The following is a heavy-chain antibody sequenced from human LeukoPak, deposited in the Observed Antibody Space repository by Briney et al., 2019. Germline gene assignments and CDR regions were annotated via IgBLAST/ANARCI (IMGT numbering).Heavy chain of an antibody. CDR1: GFTFDDYA. Sequence: PGRSLRLSCAASGFTFDDYAMHWVRQAPGQGLEWVSSIYWNSGIITYADSVRGRFTISRDNADNSLFPQMDSLRPEDTALYYCTKEETKYTFGNAFDYWGQGTLVTVSS. J-gene: IGHJ4*02. CDR2: IYWNSGII. CDR3: TKEETKYTFGNAFDY. D-gene: IGHD4-23*01. V-gene: IGHV3-9*01.